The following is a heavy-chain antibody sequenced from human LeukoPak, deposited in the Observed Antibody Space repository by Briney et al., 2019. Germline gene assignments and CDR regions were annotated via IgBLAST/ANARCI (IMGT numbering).Heavy chain of an antibody. Sequence: GGSLRLSCAASGFTFSSYSMNWVRQAPGKGLEWVSSISSSSSYIYYADSVKGRFAISRDNAKNSLYLQMNSLRAEDTAVYYCARPALWFGELRYYYYMDVWGKGTTVTVSS. V-gene: IGHV3-21*01. D-gene: IGHD3-10*01. CDR3: ARPALWFGELRYYYYMDV. J-gene: IGHJ6*03. CDR1: GFTFSSYS. CDR2: ISSSSSYI.